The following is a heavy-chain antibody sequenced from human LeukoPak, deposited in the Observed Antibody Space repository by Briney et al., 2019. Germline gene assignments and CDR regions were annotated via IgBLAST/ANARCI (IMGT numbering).Heavy chain of an antibody. CDR3: AREVRDSSGYYWVRGAFDI. J-gene: IGHJ3*02. Sequence: PGGSLRLSCAASGFTVSSNYMSWVRQAPGKGLEWVSVIYSGGSTYYADSVKGRFTISKHNSKNTLYLQMNSLRAEDTAVYYCAREVRDSSGYYWVRGAFDIWGQGTMVTVSS. CDR2: IYSGGST. CDR1: GFTVSSNY. D-gene: IGHD3-22*01. V-gene: IGHV3-53*04.